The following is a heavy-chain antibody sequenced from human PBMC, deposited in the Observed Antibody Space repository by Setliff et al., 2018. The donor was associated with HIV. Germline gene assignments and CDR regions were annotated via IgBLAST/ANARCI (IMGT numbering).Heavy chain of an antibody. CDR3: VKAVIVVIPAAIFDY. J-gene: IGHJ4*02. Sequence: PGGSLRLSCAASGFTFSNYEMNWVRQAPGKGLEWVSYISSSGTTIYYADSVKGRFTISRDNAKNSLYLQMNSLRAEDTAVYYCVKAVIVVIPAAIFDYWGQGTLVTVSS. CDR2: ISSSGTTI. D-gene: IGHD2-2*01. CDR1: GFTFSNYE. V-gene: IGHV3-48*03.